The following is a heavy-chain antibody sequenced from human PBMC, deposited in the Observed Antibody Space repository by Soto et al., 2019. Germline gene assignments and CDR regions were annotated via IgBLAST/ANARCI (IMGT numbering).Heavy chain of an antibody. Sequence: GGSLRLSCAASGFTFSSYWMSWVRQAPGKGLEWVANIKQDGSEKYYADSVKGRFTISRDNAKNSLYLQMNSLRAEDTAVYYCARDLVAVASRYFDYWGQGTLVTVSS. D-gene: IGHD6-19*01. CDR2: IKQDGSEK. V-gene: IGHV3-7*01. CDR1: GFTFSSYW. CDR3: ARDLVAVASRYFDY. J-gene: IGHJ4*02.